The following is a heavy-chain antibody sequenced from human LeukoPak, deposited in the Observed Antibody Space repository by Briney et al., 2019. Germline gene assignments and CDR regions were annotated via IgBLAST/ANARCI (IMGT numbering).Heavy chain of an antibody. D-gene: IGHD3-3*01. CDR2: INPSGGST. J-gene: IGHJ5*02. CDR1: GYTFTSYY. CDR3: ARDSGLRFLEWLLDP. V-gene: IGHV1-46*03. Sequence: ASVKVSCKASGYTFTSYYMHWVRQAPGQGLEWMGIINPSGGSTSYAQKFQGRVTMTRDTSTSTVYMELSSLRSEDTAVYYCARDSGLRFLEWLLDPWGQGTLVTVSS.